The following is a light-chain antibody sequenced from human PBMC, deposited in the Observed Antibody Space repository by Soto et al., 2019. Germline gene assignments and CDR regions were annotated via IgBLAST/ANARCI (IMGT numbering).Light chain of an antibody. V-gene: IGKV3-20*01. Sequence: EIVLTQYPGTLSLSPGGRATLSCRASQTVSNNYLAWCQQKPGQAPRVIMYGASRRATGIPDRFSGGGSGTDFTLTISRLEPEDFAVYFCQQYAGPPTTFGQGTRLEIK. CDR2: GAS. J-gene: IGKJ5*01. CDR3: QQYAGPPTT. CDR1: QTVSNNY.